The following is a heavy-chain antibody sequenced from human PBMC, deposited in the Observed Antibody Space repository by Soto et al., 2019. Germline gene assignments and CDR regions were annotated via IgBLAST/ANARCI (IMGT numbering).Heavy chain of an antibody. CDR2: FYYSGST. CDR1: GGSISSYY. CDR3: ARGTRTYYFDY. Sequence: PSETLSLTCTVSGGSISSYYWSWIRQPPGKGLEWIGYFYYSGSTNYNPSLKSRVTISVDTSKNQFSLKLSSVTAADTAVYYCARGTRTYYFDYWGQGTLVAVS. J-gene: IGHJ4*02. V-gene: IGHV4-59*01.